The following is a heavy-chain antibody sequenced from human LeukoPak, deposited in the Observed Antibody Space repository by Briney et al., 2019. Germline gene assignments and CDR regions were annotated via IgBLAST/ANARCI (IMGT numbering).Heavy chain of an antibody. D-gene: IGHD6-6*01. V-gene: IGHV1-2*02. Sequence: GASVKVSCKASGYTFTGYYMHWVRQAPGQGLEWMGWINPNSGGTNYAQKFQGRVTTTRDTSISTAYMELSRLRSDDTAVYYCARVMYSSSPTTHYYYGMDVWGQGTTVTVSS. CDR1: GYTFTGYY. J-gene: IGHJ6*02. CDR3: ARVMYSSSPTTHYYYGMDV. CDR2: INPNSGGT.